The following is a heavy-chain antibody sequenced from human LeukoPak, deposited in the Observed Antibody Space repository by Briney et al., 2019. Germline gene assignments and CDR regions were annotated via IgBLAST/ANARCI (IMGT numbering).Heavy chain of an antibody. D-gene: IGHD3-3*01. CDR1: GFTFSSYG. V-gene: IGHV3-30*18. Sequence: GRSLRLSCAASGFTFSSYGMHWVRQAPGKGLEWVAVISYDGSKKYYADSVKGRFTISRDNSKNTLYLQMNSLRAEDTAVYYCAKGAGYYDFWSGYHIDYWGQGTLVTVSS. CDR2: ISYDGSKK. J-gene: IGHJ4*02. CDR3: AKGAGYYDFWSGYHIDY.